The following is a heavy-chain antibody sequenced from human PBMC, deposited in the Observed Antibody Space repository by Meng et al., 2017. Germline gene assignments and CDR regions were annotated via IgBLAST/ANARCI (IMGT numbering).Heavy chain of an antibody. CDR3: ARDETYCGGDCYQPGDYYGMDV. CDR1: GYSISSGYY. J-gene: IGHJ6*02. V-gene: IGHV4-38-2*02. Sequence: SETLSLTCTVSGYSISSGYYCGWIRQPPGKGLEWIGSIYHSGSTYYNPSLKSRVTISVDTSKNQFSLKLSSVTAADTAVYYCARDETYCGGDCYQPGDYYGMDVWGQGTTVTVSS. D-gene: IGHD2-21*02. CDR2: IYHSGST.